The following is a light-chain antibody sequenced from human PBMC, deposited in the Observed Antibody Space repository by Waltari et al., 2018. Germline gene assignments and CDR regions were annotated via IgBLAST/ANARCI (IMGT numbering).Light chain of an antibody. Sequence: QSALTQPASVSGSPGQSIPISCTGTSSDVGSYNLVSWYQQYPGKAPKLIIYEVSKRPAGLSSRVSGSKAGRTASLIISGVQAEDEADYYCCSNAGRTTVLFGGGTKVTVL. CDR3: CSNAGRTTVL. J-gene: IGLJ2*01. V-gene: IGLV2-23*02. CDR1: SSDVGSYNL. CDR2: EVS.